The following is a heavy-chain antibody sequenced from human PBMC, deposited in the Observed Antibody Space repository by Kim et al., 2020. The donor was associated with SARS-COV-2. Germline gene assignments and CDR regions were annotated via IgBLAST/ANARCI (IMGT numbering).Heavy chain of an antibody. CDR3: ARGGEYYYDSSGLRPFDF. CDR2: ISSSGSTI. Sequence: GGSLRRSCAASGFTFSSYEMNWVRQAPGKGLEWVSYISSSGSTIYYADSVKGRFTISRDNAKNSLYLQMNSLRAEDTAVYYCARGGEYYYDSSGLRPFDFWGQGTLVTVSS. CDR1: GFTFSSYE. V-gene: IGHV3-48*03. D-gene: IGHD3-22*01. J-gene: IGHJ4*02.